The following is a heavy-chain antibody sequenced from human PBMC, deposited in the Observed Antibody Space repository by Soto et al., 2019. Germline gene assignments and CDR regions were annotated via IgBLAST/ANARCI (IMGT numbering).Heavy chain of an antibody. CDR1: GGSFSDTY. V-gene: IGHV4-34*01. CDR3: ARGLSTLSPLDY. J-gene: IGHJ4*02. D-gene: IGHD3-16*02. Sequence: SETLSLTCAVYGGSFSDTYWNWFRQPPGKGLEWIGEINHNTNTIYNPSLTSRVTISVDTSKNHFSLKLTSVTAADTAVYYCARGLSTLSPLDYWGQGTLVTVSS. CDR2: INHNTNT.